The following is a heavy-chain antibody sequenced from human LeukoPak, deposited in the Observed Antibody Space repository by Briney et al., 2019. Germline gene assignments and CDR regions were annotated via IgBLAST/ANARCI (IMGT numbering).Heavy chain of an antibody. J-gene: IGHJ5*02. CDR1: GFSNYT. CDR2: ISYDGSNK. D-gene: IGHD3-9*01. CDR3: ARDKNAYYDILTGYYQYNWFDP. V-gene: IGHV3-30*04. Sequence: GGSLRLSCAASGFSNYTMHWVRQAPGKGLEWVAVISYDGSNKYYADSVKGRFTISRDNSKSTLYLQMNFLRAEDTAVYYCARDKNAYYDILTGYYQYNWFDPWGQGTLVTVSS.